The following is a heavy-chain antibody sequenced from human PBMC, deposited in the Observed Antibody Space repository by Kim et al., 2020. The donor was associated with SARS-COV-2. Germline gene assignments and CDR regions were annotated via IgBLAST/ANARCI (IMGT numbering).Heavy chain of an antibody. CDR3: AGYPWYYDSSGSIRRAFDI. CDR1: GGSISSYY. V-gene: IGHV4-59*01. Sequence: SETLSLTCTVSGGSISSYYWSWIRQPPGKGLEWIGYIYYSGSTNYNPSLKSRVTISVDTSKNQFSLKLSSVTAADTAVYYCAGYPWYYDSSGSIRRAFDIWGQGTMVTVSS. D-gene: IGHD3-22*01. J-gene: IGHJ3*02. CDR2: IYYSGST.